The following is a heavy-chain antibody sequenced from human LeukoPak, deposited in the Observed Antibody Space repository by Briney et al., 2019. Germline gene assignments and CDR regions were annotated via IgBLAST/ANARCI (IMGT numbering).Heavy chain of an antibody. CDR3: ARDSMWSGGATTY. Sequence: GGSLRLSCAASGFTFSSYSMNWVRQAPGKGLEWVSSISSSSSCIHYADSVKGRFTISRDNAKNSLYLQMNSLRAEDTAVYYCARDSMWSGGATTYWGQGTLVTVSS. CDR1: GFTFSSYS. CDR2: ISSSSSCI. J-gene: IGHJ4*02. V-gene: IGHV3-21*01. D-gene: IGHD1-26*01.